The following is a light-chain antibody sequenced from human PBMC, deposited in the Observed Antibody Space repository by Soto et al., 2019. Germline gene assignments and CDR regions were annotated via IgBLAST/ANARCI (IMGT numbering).Light chain of an antibody. CDR1: QSVSSN. Sequence: EIVLTQSPSTLSLSPEERATLSCRVSQSVSSNLAWYHQKPRQAPSLLIYCASTRATGIPARLSGSGSGTDFTLTINNLQPEDFATYYCYQNYNLPPRTFGQGTKLDIK. V-gene: IGKV3-15*01. J-gene: IGKJ1*01. CDR2: CAS. CDR3: YQNYNLPPRT.